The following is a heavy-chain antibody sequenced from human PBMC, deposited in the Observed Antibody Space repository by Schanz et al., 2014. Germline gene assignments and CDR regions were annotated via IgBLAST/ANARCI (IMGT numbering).Heavy chain of an antibody. J-gene: IGHJ4*02. CDR2: ISYDGSKK. Sequence: VQLVESGGGLIQPGGSLRLSCAASGFMFSSYGMHWVRQAPGKGLEWVGVISYDGSKKSYADSVKGRFTISRDNSNKTVDLQMNSLRAEDTAVYYCARGGPAYYFDDWGQGTLVTVSS. CDR1: GFMFSSYG. V-gene: IGHV3-33*08. CDR3: ARGGPAYYFDD.